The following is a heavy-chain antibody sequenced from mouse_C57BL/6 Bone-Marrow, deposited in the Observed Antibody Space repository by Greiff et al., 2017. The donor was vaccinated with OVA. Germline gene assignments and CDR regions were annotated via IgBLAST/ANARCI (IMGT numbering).Heavy chain of an antibody. D-gene: IGHD2-5*01. CDR1: GYAFTNYL. CDR3: ARGGTAYYSNLYYFDY. V-gene: IGHV1-54*01. J-gene: IGHJ2*01. CDR2: INPGSGGT. Sequence: QVHVKQSGAELVRPGTSVKVSCKASGYAFTNYLIEWVKQRPGQGLEWIGVINPGSGGTNYNEKFKGKATLTADKSSSTAYMQLSSLTSEDSAVYFCARGGTAYYSNLYYFDYWGQGTTLTVSS.